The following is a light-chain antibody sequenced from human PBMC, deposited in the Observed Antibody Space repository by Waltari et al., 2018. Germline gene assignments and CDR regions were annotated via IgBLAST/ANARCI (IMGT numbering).Light chain of an antibody. J-gene: IGKJ1*01. CDR1: QSISSY. V-gene: IGKV1-39*01. CDR2: AAS. Sequence: DIQMTQSPSSLSASVGDRVTITCRASQSISSYLNWYQQKPGKAPKLLIYAASSLQSGVPSRFSGSGSGTEFTLTISSLQPDDFATYYCQQSYSTPGTFGQGTKVEIK. CDR3: QQSYSTPGT.